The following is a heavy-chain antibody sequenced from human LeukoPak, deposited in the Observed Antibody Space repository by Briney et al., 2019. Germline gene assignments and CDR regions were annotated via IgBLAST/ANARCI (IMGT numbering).Heavy chain of an antibody. D-gene: IGHD6-19*01. CDR1: GGTFSSYA. V-gene: IGHV1-69*05. Sequence: GCSVTVSCMASGGTFSSYAISGVGPARGKGVEGMGVIIPIFGAANYAQKFQGRVTITTDESTSTAYMELSSLRSDDTAVYYCARDSYSSGWLYYFHYWGQGTLVTVSS. J-gene: IGHJ4*02. CDR2: IIPIFGAA. CDR3: ARDSYSSGWLYYFHY.